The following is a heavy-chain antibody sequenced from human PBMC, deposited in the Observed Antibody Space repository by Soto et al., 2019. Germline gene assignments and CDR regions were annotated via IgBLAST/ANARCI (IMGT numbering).Heavy chain of an antibody. V-gene: IGHV3-7*01. CDR2: IKQDGSEK. D-gene: IGHD3-3*01. Sequence: GGSLRLSCAASGFTFSSYWMSWVRQAPGKGLEWVANIKQDGSEKYYVDSVKGRFTISRDNAKNSLYLQMNSLRAEDTAVYYCARTIFGVVIEVYYMDVWGKGTTVTVSS. J-gene: IGHJ6*03. CDR1: GFTFSSYW. CDR3: ARTIFGVVIEVYYMDV.